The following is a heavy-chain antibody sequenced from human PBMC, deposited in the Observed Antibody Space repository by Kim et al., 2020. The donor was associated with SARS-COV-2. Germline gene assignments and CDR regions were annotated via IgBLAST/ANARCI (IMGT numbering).Heavy chain of an antibody. Sequence: GVSLRLSCTASGFTFGDYAMSWFRQAPGKGLEWVGFIRSKAYGGTTEYAASVKGRFTISRDDSKSIAYLQMNSLKTEDTAVYYCTRDVIAAAGPSYYGMDVWGQGTTGTVSS. CDR2: IRSKAYGGTT. CDR3: TRDVIAAAGPSYYGMDV. D-gene: IGHD6-13*01. J-gene: IGHJ6*02. V-gene: IGHV3-49*03. CDR1: GFTFGDYA.